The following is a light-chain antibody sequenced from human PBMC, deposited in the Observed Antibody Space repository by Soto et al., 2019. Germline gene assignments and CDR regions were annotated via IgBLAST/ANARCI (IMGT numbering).Light chain of an antibody. CDR1: QSISSW. CDR3: QHYNSYPWT. J-gene: IGKJ1*01. CDR2: KAC. V-gene: IGKV1-5*03. Sequence: DIQMTQSPSTLSASVGDRVTITCRASQSISSWLAWYQRKPGKAPKLLIYKACSLESGVPSRFSGSGSGTEFPLTISSLQPDDFATYYCQHYNSYPWTFGQGTKVEIK.